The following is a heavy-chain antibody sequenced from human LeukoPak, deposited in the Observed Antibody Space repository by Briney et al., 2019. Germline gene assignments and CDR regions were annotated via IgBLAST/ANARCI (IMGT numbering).Heavy chain of an antibody. CDR2: IYTSGST. J-gene: IGHJ4*02. V-gene: IGHV4-4*07. CDR1: GGSFSGYY. Sequence: PSETLSLTCAVYGGSFSGYYWSWIRQPAGKGLEWIGRIYTSGSTNYNPSLKSRVTMSVDTSKNQFSLKLSSVTAADTAVYYCAREYCSGGSCGYFDYWGQGTLVTVSS. CDR3: AREYCSGGSCGYFDY. D-gene: IGHD2-15*01.